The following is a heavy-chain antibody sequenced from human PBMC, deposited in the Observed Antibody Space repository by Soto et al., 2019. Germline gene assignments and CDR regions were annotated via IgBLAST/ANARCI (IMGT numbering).Heavy chain of an antibody. D-gene: IGHD5-12*01. J-gene: IGHJ4*02. CDR2: IYGTGST. V-gene: IGHV4-59*12. Sequence: PSETLSLTCTVSGSSISSYYWSWIRQPPGKGLEWIGYIYGTGSTNYNPSLKSRVTMSIDTSKNQFSLKLSSVTAADTAVYFCFYSGYDFVGYYFDYWGQGTLVTVSS. CDR3: FYSGYDFVGYYFDY. CDR1: GSSISSYY.